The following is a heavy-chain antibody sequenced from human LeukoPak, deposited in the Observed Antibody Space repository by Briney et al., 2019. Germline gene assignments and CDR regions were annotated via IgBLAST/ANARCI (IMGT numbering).Heavy chain of an antibody. CDR2: IIPIFGTA. D-gene: IGHD6-13*01. J-gene: IGHJ4*02. CDR3: ATTFPGIAKYYFDY. CDR1: GGTFSSYA. V-gene: IGHV1-69*05. Sequence: SVKVSCKASGGTFSSYAISWVRQAPGQGLEWMGRIIPIFGTANYAQKFQGRVTITTDESTSTAYMELSSLRSEDTAVYYCATTFPGIAKYYFDYWGQGTLVTVSS.